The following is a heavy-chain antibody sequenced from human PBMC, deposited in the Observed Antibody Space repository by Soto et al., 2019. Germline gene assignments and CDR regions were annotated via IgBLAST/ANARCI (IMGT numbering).Heavy chain of an antibody. CDR3: ARGGSGSYDSENCFDP. J-gene: IGHJ5*02. Sequence: ASVKVSCKASGYTFTGYGISWVRQAPGQGLEWMGCISAYNGNTNYTQKLQGRVTMTTDTATSTASMELRSLRSDDTAVYYSARGGSGSYDSENCFDPWGQGTLVTVSS. D-gene: IGHD3-10*01. CDR2: ISAYNGNT. CDR1: GYTFTGYG. V-gene: IGHV1-18*01.